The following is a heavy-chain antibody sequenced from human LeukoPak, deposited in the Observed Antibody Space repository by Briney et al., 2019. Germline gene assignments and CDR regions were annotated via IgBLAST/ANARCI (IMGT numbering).Heavy chain of an antibody. J-gene: IGHJ3*02. CDR1: GFTFDDYA. D-gene: IGHD6-6*01. V-gene: IGHV3-9*01. CDR2: ISWNSGSI. CDR3: AKDRGSSSSRSSAFDI. Sequence: GGSLRLSCAASGFTFDDYAMHWVRQAPGKGLEWVSGISWNSGSIGYADSVKGRLTISRDNAKNSLRLQMNSLRAEDTALYYCAKDRGSSSSRSSAFDIWGQGTMVTVSS.